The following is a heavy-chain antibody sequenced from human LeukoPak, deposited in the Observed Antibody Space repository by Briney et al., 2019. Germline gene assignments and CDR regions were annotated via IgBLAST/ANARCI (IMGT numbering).Heavy chain of an antibody. J-gene: IGHJ4*02. CDR3: TRGVIRDTAMVRIPFDY. CDR2: IRSKAYGGTT. CDR1: GFTFGDYA. V-gene: IGHV3-49*03. Sequence: GGSLRLSCTASGFTFGDYAMSWFRQAPGKGLEWVGFIRSKAYGGTTEYAASVKGRFTISRDDSKSIAYLQMNSLKTEDTAVYYCTRGVIRDTAMVRIPFDYWGQGTLVTVSS. D-gene: IGHD5-18*01.